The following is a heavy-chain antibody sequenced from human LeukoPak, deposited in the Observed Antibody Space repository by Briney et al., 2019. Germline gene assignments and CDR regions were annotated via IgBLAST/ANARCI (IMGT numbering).Heavy chain of an antibody. Sequence: SETLSLTCTVSGGSISSYYWSWIRQPPGKGLEWIGYIYYSGSTNYNPSLKSRVTISVDTPKNQFSLKLSSVTAADTAVYYCAGYVDTAMVIDYWGQGTLVTVSS. V-gene: IGHV4-59*01. J-gene: IGHJ4*02. CDR3: AGYVDTAMVIDY. CDR1: GGSISSYY. CDR2: IYYSGST. D-gene: IGHD5-18*01.